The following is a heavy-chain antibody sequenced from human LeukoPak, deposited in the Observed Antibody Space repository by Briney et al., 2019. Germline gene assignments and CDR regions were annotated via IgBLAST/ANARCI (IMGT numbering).Heavy chain of an antibody. V-gene: IGHV4-39*02. CDR3: AREREIVQLERAHDY. J-gene: IGHJ4*02. D-gene: IGHD1-1*01. CDR1: GGSISSSSYY. CDR2: IYYSGST. Sequence: PSETLSPTCTVSGGSISSSSYYWGWIRQPPGKGLEWIGSIYYSGSTYYNPSLKSRVTISVDTSKNQFSLKLSSVTAADTAVYYCAREREIVQLERAHDYWGQGTLVTVSS.